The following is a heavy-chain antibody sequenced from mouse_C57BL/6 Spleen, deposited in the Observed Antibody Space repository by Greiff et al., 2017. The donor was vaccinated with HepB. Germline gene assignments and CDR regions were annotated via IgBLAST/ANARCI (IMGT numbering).Heavy chain of an antibody. CDR2: INPYNGGT. J-gene: IGHJ3*01. Sequence: VQLQQSGPVLVKPGASVKMSCKASGYTFTDYYMNWVKQSHGKSLEWIGVINPYNGGTSYNQKFKGKATLTVDTSSSTAYMELNSLTSEDSAVYYCARRDPYDGYYQGGFAYWGQGTLVTVSA. V-gene: IGHV1-19*01. D-gene: IGHD2-3*01. CDR1: GYTFTDYY. CDR3: ARRDPYDGYYQGGFAY.